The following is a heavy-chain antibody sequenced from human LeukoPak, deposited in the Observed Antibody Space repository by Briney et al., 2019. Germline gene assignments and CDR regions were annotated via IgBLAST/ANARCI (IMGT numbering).Heavy chain of an antibody. V-gene: IGHV3-74*01. CDR3: ARDFNGGFDY. J-gene: IGHJ4*02. D-gene: IGHD2-8*01. Sequence: PGGSLRLPCAASGXTFSRYWVHWVRQAPGKGLVWVSRIKSDGSITSYADSVKGRFTISRDDAKNTLYLQMNSLRAEDTAVYYCARDFNGGFDYWGQGTLVTVSS. CDR2: IKSDGSIT. CDR1: GXTFSRYW.